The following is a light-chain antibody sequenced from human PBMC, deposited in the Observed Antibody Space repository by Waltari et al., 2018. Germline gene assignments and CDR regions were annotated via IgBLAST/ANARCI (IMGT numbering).Light chain of an antibody. V-gene: IGKV4-1*01. CDR2: WAS. CDR1: QWVLYSSNNKNY. J-gene: IGKJ3*01. Sequence: DILMTQSPDSLAVSFCERATINCQFRQWVLYSSNNKNYFALYQQQPGQPPMLLIYWASTRGSGVPDRVSGSGSETDFTLTIGILQAEDVAGYYCQQYYRTPVCTFGPGTKVNIK. CDR3: QQYYRTPVCT.